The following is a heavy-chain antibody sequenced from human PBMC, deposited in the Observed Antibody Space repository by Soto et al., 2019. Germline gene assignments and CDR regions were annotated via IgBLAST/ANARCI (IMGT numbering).Heavy chain of an antibody. CDR3: ARLGGYCSGGSCYGYYYYYMDV. Sequence: PSETLSLTCTVSGGSISSYYWSWIRQPPGKGLEWIGYIYYSGSTNYNPSLKSRVTISVDTSKNQFSLKLSSVTAADTAVYYCARLGGYCSGGSCYGYYYYYMDVWGKGTTVTVSS. D-gene: IGHD2-15*01. J-gene: IGHJ6*03. V-gene: IGHV4-59*08. CDR2: IYYSGST. CDR1: GGSISSYY.